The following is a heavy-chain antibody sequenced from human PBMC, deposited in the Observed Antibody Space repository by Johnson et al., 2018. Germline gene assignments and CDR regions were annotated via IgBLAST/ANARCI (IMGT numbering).Heavy chain of an antibody. CDR2: IGAGNGNT. V-gene: IGHV1-3*01. CDR3: ARDSSGWYGDAFDI. D-gene: IGHD6-19*01. J-gene: IGHJ3*02. Sequence: VQLVQSGAEVKKPGTSVKVSFKASGYTFTSYAMHWVRQAPGQRLEWMGWIGAGNGNTKYSQKFQGRVTITRDTSASTAYMELSSLRTEDTAVYYCARDSSGWYGDAFDIWGQGTMVTVSS. CDR1: GYTFTSYA.